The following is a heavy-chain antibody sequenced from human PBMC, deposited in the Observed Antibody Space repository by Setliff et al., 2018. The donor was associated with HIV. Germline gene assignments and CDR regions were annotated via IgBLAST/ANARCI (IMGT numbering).Heavy chain of an antibody. D-gene: IGHD3-22*01. CDR2: IRTDGSST. Sequence: PGGSLRLSCAASGFTFSSYIMNWVRQAPGKGLEWVSRIRTDGSSTTYADSVKGRFTISRDNAKNILYLQMNSLTAEDTAVYYCAREGNYESRLDYWGQGTQVTVSS. J-gene: IGHJ4*02. CDR3: AREGNYESRLDY. V-gene: IGHV3-74*01. CDR1: GFTFSSYI.